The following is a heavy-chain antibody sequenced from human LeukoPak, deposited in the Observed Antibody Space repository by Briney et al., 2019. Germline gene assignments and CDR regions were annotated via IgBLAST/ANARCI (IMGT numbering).Heavy chain of an antibody. D-gene: IGHD3-10*02. J-gene: IGHJ4*02. CDR3: TRDVRSYY. Sequence: GGSLRLSCAASGFTFSSYEMNWVRQAPGKGLEWVSYITSSGTTIYYADSVKGRFIISRDNAKNSLYLQMNSLRAEDTAVYYCTRDVRSYYWGQGTLVTVSS. V-gene: IGHV3-48*03. CDR1: GFTFSSYE. CDR2: ITSSGTTI.